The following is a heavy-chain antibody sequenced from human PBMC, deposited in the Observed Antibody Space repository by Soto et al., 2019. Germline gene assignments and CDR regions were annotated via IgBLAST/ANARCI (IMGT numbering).Heavy chain of an antibody. CDR1: GGTFSSYA. J-gene: IGHJ6*02. CDR2: IIPIFGTA. CDR3: ARPTRPVTTQSLGLVGYYYGMDV. D-gene: IGHD4-17*01. Sequence: GASVKVSCKASGGTFSSYAISWVRQAPGQGLEWMGGIIPIFGTANCAQKFQGRVTTTADESTSTAYMELSSLRSEDTAVYYCARPTRPVTTQSLGLVGYYYGMDVWGQGTTVTVSS. V-gene: IGHV1-69*13.